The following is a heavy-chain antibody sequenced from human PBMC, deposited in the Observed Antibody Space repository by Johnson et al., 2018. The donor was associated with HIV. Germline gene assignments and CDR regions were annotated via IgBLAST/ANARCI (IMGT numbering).Heavy chain of an antibody. CDR1: EFTFSNYA. J-gene: IGHJ3*02. Sequence: QVQLVESGGGVVQPGRSLKLSCAASEFTFSNYAMHWVRQAPGKGLEWVAVISSDGSSKYYADSVKGRFTISRDNSKNTLYVQMNSLRVEDTAVYYCAKDDSPSGAFDIWGQGTMVIVSS. CDR3: AKDDSPSGAFDI. D-gene: IGHD3-10*01. V-gene: IGHV3-30-3*01. CDR2: ISSDGSSK.